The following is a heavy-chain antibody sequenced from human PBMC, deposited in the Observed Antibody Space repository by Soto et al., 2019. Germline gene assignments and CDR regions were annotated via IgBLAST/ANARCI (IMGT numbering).Heavy chain of an antibody. CDR2: ISAYNGNT. CDR1: GYTFTSYG. CDR3: ARVERGYSGYDLYYYYMDV. J-gene: IGHJ6*03. D-gene: IGHD5-12*01. Sequence: ASVKVSCKSSGYTFTSYGISCVRQAPGQGLEWMGWISAYNGNTNYAQKLQGRVTMTTDTSTSTAYMELRSLRSDDTAVYYCARVERGYSGYDLYYYYMDVWGKGTTVTVSS. V-gene: IGHV1-18*01.